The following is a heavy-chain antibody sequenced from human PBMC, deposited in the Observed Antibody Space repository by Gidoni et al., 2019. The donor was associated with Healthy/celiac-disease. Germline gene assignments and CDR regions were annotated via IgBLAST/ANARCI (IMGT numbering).Heavy chain of an antibody. CDR3: ARVWALLGFGELLPWFDP. CDR1: GGTFSSYA. V-gene: IGHV1-69*01. Sequence: QVQLVQSGAEVKKPGSSVQVSCKASGGTFSSYAISWVRQAPGQGLEWMGGIIPIFGTANYAQKFQGRVTITADESTSTAYMELSSLRSEDTAVYYCARVWALLGFGELLPWFDPWGQGTLVTVSS. J-gene: IGHJ5*02. CDR2: IIPIFGTA. D-gene: IGHD3-10*01.